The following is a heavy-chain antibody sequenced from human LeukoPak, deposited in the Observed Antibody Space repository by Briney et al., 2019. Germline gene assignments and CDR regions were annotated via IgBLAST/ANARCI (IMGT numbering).Heavy chain of an antibody. Sequence: PSETLSLTCAVYGGSFSGYYWSWIRQPPGKGLEWIGEINHSGSTNYNPSLKSRVTISVDTSKNQFSLKLSSVTAADTAVYYCARVWLTPSPFDYWGQGTLVTVSS. D-gene: IGHD5-24*01. V-gene: IGHV4-34*01. J-gene: IGHJ4*02. CDR3: ARVWLTPSPFDY. CDR2: INHSGST. CDR1: GGSFSGYY.